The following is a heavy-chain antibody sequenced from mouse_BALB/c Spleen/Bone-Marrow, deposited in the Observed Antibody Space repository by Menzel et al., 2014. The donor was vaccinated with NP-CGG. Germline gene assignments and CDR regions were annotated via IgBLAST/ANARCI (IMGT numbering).Heavy chain of an antibody. D-gene: IGHD1-1*01. Sequence: EVQVVESGGDLVKPGGSLKLSCAASGFTFSSYGMSWARQTPDKRLEWVATISSGGTYTYYPDSVKGRFTISRDNAKHTLYLQMSSLKSEDTAMYYCARQGTTVVAPAMDYWGQGTSVTVSS. CDR1: GFTFSSYG. V-gene: IGHV5-6*01. J-gene: IGHJ4*01. CDR3: ARQGTTVVAPAMDY. CDR2: ISSGGTYT.